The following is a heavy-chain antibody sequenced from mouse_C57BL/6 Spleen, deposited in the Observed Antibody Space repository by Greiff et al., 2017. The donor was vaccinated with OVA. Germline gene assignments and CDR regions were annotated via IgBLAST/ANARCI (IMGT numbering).Heavy chain of an antibody. J-gene: IGHJ3*01. CDR1: GYTFTDYY. D-gene: IGHD1-1*01. V-gene: IGHV1-19*01. CDR3: AREEDYYGSSFAY. Sequence: VQLQQSGPVLVKPGASVKMSCKASGYTFTDYYMNWVKQSHGKSLEWIGVINPYNGGTSYNQKFKGKATLTVDKSSSTAYMERNSLTSEDSAVYYCAREEDYYGSSFAYWGQGTLVTVSA. CDR2: INPYNGGT.